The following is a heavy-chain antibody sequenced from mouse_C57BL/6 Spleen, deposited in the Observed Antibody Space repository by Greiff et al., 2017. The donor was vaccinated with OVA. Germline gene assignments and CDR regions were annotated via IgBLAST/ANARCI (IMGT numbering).Heavy chain of an antibody. CDR3: ARIYYYGSSPYLAMDY. Sequence: VHLVESGPGLVAPSPSLSITCTVSGFSFTSSSISWVRQPPGTGLAWLGVIWTGGGTNYNSALKSRLSISKDNSKSQVFLKMNGLQTEDTARYYCARIYYYGSSPYLAMDYWGQGTSVTVSS. J-gene: IGHJ4*01. V-gene: IGHV2-9-1*01. D-gene: IGHD1-1*01. CDR2: IWTGGGT. CDR1: GFSFTSSS.